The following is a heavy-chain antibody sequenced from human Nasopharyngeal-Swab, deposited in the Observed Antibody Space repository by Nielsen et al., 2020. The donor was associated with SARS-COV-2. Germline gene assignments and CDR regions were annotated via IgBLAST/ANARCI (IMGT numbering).Heavy chain of an antibody. CDR2: ISGSGGST. Sequence: GVLKISCAASGFTFSSYAMSWVRQAPGKGLEWVSAISGSGGSTYYADSVKGRFTISRDNSKNTLYLQMNSLRAEDTAVYYCARSNADKGYYYYYMDVWGKGTTVTVSS. J-gene: IGHJ6*03. CDR3: ARSNADKGYYYYYMDV. V-gene: IGHV3-23*01. CDR1: GFTFSSYA.